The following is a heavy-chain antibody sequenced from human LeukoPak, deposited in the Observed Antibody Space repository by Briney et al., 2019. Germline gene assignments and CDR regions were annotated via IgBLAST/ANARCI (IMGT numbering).Heavy chain of an antibody. J-gene: IGHJ3*02. Sequence: SGTLSLTCAVSGGSVSRNWWSWVRQPPGKGLEWIGEIHHSGGTNYNPSLKSRVTMSLDKSNNQFSLKLSSVTAADTAVYYCARQQAAGWYSPTGAFDIWGQGTMVTVSS. CDR1: GGSVSRNW. D-gene: IGHD6-19*01. CDR2: IHHSGGT. V-gene: IGHV4-4*02. CDR3: ARQQAAGWYSPTGAFDI.